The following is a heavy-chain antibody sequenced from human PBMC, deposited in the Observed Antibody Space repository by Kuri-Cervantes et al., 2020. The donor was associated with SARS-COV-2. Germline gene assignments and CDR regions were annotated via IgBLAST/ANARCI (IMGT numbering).Heavy chain of an antibody. Sequence: SCTVSGGSISSGGYYWSWIRQPPGKGLEWIGYIYDSGSTYYNPSLKSRVTISVDTSKNQFSLKLSSVTAADTAVYYCARVRDIVLMVYAIRGWFDPWGQGTLVTVSS. CDR1: GGSISSGGYY. CDR2: IYDSGST. CDR3: ARVRDIVLMVYAIRGWFDP. D-gene: IGHD2-8*01. J-gene: IGHJ5*02. V-gene: IGHV4-31*02.